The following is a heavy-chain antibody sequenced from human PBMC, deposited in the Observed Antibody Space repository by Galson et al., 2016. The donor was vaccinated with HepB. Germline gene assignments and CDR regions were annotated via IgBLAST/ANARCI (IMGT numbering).Heavy chain of an antibody. Sequence: SLRLSCAASGFTFSTYYMIWVRQAPGMGPECVAIISPDGNDKFYADSVRGRFTVSRDNAKNSLYLQMNSLRAEDTAVYYSVRSIDSWGQGTLVTVSS. V-gene: IGHV3-7*01. J-gene: IGHJ4*02. CDR1: GFTFSTYY. CDR2: ISPDGNDK. CDR3: VRSIDS.